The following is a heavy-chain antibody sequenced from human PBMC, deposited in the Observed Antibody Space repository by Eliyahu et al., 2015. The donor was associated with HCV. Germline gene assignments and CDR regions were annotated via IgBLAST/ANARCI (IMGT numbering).Heavy chain of an antibody. CDR1: GFXFXXYX. J-gene: IGHJ2*01. CDR2: IWYDGSNK. V-gene: IGHV3-33*01. CDR3: ARDTEYYYGSGSYYNNWYFDL. Sequence: QVQLVESGGGVVXPGRSLRLSCAASGFXFXXYXMPWVRQXPGKGLEWVAVIWYDGSNKYYADSVKGRFTISRDNSKNTLYLQMNSLRAEDTAVYYCARDTEYYYGSGSYYNNWYFDLWGRGTLVTVSS. D-gene: IGHD3-10*01.